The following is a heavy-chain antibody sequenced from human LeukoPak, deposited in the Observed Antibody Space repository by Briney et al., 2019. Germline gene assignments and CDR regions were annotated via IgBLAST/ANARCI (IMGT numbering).Heavy chain of an antibody. D-gene: IGHD3-22*01. CDR3: ARDEYYYDSSGYAAFDI. CDR2: INPSGGST. Sequence: ASVKVSCKASGYTFTSYYMHWVPQAPGPRLEGMGIINPSGGSTSNAQKFQGRVTMTRDMSTSTVYMELSSLRSEDTAVYYCARDEYYYDSSGYAAFDIWGQGTMVTVSS. V-gene: IGHV1-46*01. J-gene: IGHJ3*02. CDR1: GYTFTSYY.